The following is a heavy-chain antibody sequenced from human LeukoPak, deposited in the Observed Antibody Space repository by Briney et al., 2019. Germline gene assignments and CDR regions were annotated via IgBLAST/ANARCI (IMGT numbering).Heavy chain of an antibody. CDR3: ARAKRFSSGWLDCFDY. D-gene: IGHD6-19*01. CDR2: TSFDETNK. J-gene: IGHJ4*02. V-gene: IGHV3-30*04. CDR1: GFTFSGYS. Sequence: GGSLRLSCAGFGFTFSGYSMHCVRQAPGKGLEWVAVTSFDETNKYYADSVKGRFTISRDNSMNTVYLQMYSLRDGDTAVYYCARAKRFSSGWLDCFDYWGQGTLVTVSS.